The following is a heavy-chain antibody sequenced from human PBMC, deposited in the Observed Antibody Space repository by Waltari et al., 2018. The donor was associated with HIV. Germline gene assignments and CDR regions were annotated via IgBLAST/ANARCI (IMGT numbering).Heavy chain of an antibody. CDR2: IHVGNGDT. V-gene: IGHV1-3*01. CDR3: VANPDEGRFDP. CDR1: GYTFTNCA. J-gene: IGHJ5*02. Sequence: QVQLVQSGAEVKKPGASVNVSCEASGYTFTNCAIHWVRQAPGQSLEWMGWIHVGNGDTKYSQKFQGRVTITRDTSASTAYMDLSSLRSEDTALYYCVANPDEGRFDPWGRGTLVTVSS.